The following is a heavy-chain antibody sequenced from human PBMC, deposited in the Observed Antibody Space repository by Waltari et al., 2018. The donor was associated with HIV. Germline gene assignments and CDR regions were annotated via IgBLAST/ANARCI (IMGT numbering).Heavy chain of an antibody. CDR2: IKADNGNI. D-gene: IGHD3-10*01. V-gene: IGHV1-3*01. J-gene: IGHJ5*02. CDR1: GYTFTTYT. CDR3: ARDVDRGRGNWFDP. Sequence: QVQLVQSGAEVKEPGAAVKVSCKASGYTFTTYTMHWVRQAPGQRLAWMGWIKADNGNIKYSQKVQGRVTITRDTSASTVYMELISLRAEDTAVYYCARDVDRGRGNWFDPWGQGTLVTVSS.